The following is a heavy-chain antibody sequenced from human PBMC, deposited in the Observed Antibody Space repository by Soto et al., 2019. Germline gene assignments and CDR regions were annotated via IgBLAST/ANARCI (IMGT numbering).Heavy chain of an antibody. CDR1: GGSISSHY. D-gene: IGHD2-21*02. J-gene: IGHJ5*01. V-gene: IGHV4-59*08. CDR2: VHNSGST. Sequence: PSETLSLTCTVSGGSISSHYWSWIRQPPGKRLKWIGYVHNSGSTNYNPSIKSRVTTAVDTSKNQFSLRLSSVTAADTAVYSCARHVYEFDNGDNNWFDSWGQG. CDR3: ARHVYEFDNGDNNWFDS.